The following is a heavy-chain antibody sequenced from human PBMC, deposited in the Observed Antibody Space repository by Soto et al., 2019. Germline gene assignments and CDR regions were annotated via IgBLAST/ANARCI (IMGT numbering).Heavy chain of an antibody. V-gene: IGHV4-59*01. D-gene: IGHD1-26*01. J-gene: IGHJ4*02. CDR1: GGSISSYY. Sequence: SETLSLTCTVSGGSISSYYWSWIRQPPGKGLEWIGYIYYSGSTNYNPSLKSRVTISVDTSKNQFSLKLSSMTAEDTAVYYCARDKVGAIDYWGQGTLVTVSS. CDR3: ARDKVGAIDY. CDR2: IYYSGST.